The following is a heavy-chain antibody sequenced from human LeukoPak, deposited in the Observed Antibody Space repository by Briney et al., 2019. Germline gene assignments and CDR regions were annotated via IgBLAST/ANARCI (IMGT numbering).Heavy chain of an antibody. CDR3: ARDNNDYVWGSYRNGFDC. CDR2: IIPIFGTA. D-gene: IGHD3-16*02. J-gene: IGHJ5*01. Sequence: SVKVSCKASGYTFTSNGITWVRQATGQGLEWMGGIIPIFGTANYAKKFQGRVTITADESTSTAYMELSSLRSEDTAVYYCARDNNDYVWGSYRNGFDCWGQGTLVTVSS. CDR1: GYTFTSNG. V-gene: IGHV1-69*13.